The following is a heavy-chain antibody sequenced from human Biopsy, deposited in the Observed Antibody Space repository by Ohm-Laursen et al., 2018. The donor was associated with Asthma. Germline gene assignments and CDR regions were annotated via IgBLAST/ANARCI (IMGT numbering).Heavy chain of an antibody. J-gene: IGHJ4*02. Sequence: SLRLSCSASGFTFSSYSMNWVRQAPGKGLEWVSSISSSSSYIYYADSVKGRFTISRDNAKNSLYLQTNSLRAEDTALYYCAKGEWELLEANFDYWGQGTLVTVSS. D-gene: IGHD1-26*01. CDR3: AKGEWELLEANFDY. CDR2: ISSSSSYI. CDR1: GFTFSSYS. V-gene: IGHV3-21*04.